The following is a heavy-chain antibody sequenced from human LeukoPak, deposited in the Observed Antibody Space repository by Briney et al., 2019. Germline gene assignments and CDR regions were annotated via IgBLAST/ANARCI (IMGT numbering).Heavy chain of an antibody. CDR1: GGTLSDYA. J-gene: IGHJ2*01. D-gene: IGHD3-22*01. Sequence: ASVKVSCKASGGTLSDYAINWVRQAPGQGLEGMGGIIPMVGTANYGQKFAGRVTIIADESTSTAHMELSGLRSEDTAVYYCAPTSNFYDSSGPWGYFDLWGRGTLVTVSS. CDR2: IIPMVGTA. CDR3: APTSNFYDSSGPWGYFDL. V-gene: IGHV1-69*13.